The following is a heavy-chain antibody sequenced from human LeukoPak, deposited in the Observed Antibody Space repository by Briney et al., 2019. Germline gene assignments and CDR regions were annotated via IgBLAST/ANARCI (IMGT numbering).Heavy chain of an antibody. J-gene: IGHJ4*02. CDR3: ARDGGYCSSTSCYTGSDY. CDR2: INPNSGGT. Sequence: GASVKVSCKASGYTFTGYYMHWVRQAPGQGLEWMGWINPNSGGTNYAQKFQGRVTMTRDTSISTAYMELRSLRSDDTAVYYCARDGGYCSSTSCYTGSDYWGQGTLVTVSS. CDR1: GYTFTGYY. D-gene: IGHD2-2*02. V-gene: IGHV1-2*02.